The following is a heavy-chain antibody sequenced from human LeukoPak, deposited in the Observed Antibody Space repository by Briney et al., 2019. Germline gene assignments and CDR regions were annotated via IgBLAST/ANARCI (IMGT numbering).Heavy chain of an antibody. D-gene: IGHD3-3*01. CDR3: AGSLRSSYYDFWSGYINWFDP. CDR1: GYTFTSYD. J-gene: IGHJ5*02. CDR2: MNTNSGNT. Sequence: ASVKVSCKASGYTFTSYDINWVRQATGQGLEWMGWMNTNSGNTGYAQKFQGRVTMTRNTSISTAYMELSSLRSEDTAVYYCAGSLRSSYYDFWSGYINWFDPWGQGTLVTVSS. V-gene: IGHV1-8*01.